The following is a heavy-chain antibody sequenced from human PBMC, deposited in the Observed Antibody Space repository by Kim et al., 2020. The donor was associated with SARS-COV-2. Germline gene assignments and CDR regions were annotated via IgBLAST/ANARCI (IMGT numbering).Heavy chain of an antibody. Sequence: GGSLRLSCAASGFTFSNYWMHWVRQAPGKGLVWVSGINGDGSSTNYADSVKGRFTISRDNAKNTLYLRMDSLRAEDTAVYYCVRVGRSYSADAFDVWGQGTMVTVSA. CDR1: GFTFSNYW. D-gene: IGHD1-26*01. J-gene: IGHJ3*01. V-gene: IGHV3-74*01. CDR3: VRVGRSYSADAFDV. CDR2: INGDGSST.